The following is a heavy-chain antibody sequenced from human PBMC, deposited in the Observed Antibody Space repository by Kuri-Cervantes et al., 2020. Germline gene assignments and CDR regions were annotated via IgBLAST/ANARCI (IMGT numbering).Heavy chain of an antibody. CDR2: ISYDGSNK. CDR3: ARDRDYGSGSYTY. CDR1: GFTFSSYT. V-gene: IGHV3-30-3*01. Sequence: GGSLRLSCAASGFTFSSYTMHWVRQAPGEGLEWVALISYDGSNKYYADSVKGRFTISRDNSKNTLYLQMNSLRAEDTAVYYCARDRDYGSGSYTYWGQGTLVTVSS. J-gene: IGHJ4*02. D-gene: IGHD3-10*01.